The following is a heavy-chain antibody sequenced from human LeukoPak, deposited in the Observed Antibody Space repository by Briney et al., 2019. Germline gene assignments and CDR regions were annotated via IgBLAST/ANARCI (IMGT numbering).Heavy chain of an antibody. Sequence: ASVKVSCKASGNSFTSYNMHWVRQAPGQGLEWVGIINPNDGTTTYAQKFQGRVTMTRDTSTTTVYMELSSLRSADTAVYYCARDLAAVDTAMVRFGYWGQGTLVTVSS. D-gene: IGHD5-18*01. CDR3: ARDLAAVDTAMVRFGY. V-gene: IGHV1-46*01. J-gene: IGHJ4*02. CDR1: GNSFTSYN. CDR2: INPNDGTT.